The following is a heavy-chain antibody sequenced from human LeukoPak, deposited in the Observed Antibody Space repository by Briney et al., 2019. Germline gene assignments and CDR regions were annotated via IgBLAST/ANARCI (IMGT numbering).Heavy chain of an antibody. CDR3: ANLPL. CDR2: ISYDGSNK. J-gene: IGHJ4*02. CDR1: GFSFSSYG. V-gene: IGHV3-30*18. Sequence: GGSLRLSCAASGFSFSSYGMHWVRQAPGKGLEWVAVISYDGSNKYYADSVKGRFTISRDNSKNTLYLQMNSLRPEDAAVYYCANLPLWGQGTLVTVSS.